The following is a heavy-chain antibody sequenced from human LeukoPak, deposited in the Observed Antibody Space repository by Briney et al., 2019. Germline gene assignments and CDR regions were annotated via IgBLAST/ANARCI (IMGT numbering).Heavy chain of an antibody. CDR1: GFTFSSYW. CDR3: AREGRVTMVQGGGIN. J-gene: IGHJ4*02. V-gene: IGHV3-21*01. CDR2: ISSSSSYI. Sequence: PGGSLRLSCAASGFTFSSYWMSWVRQAPGKGLEWVSSISSSSSYIYYADSVKGRFTISRDNAKNSLYLQMNSLRAEDTAVYYCAREGRVTMVQGGGINWGQGTLVTVSS. D-gene: IGHD3-10*01.